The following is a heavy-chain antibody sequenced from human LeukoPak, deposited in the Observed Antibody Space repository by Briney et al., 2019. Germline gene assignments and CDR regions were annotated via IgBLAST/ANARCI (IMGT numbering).Heavy chain of an antibody. Sequence: SETLSLTCTVSGGSISSYYWSWIRQPPGKGLEWIGYIYYSGSTNYNPSLKSRVTISVDTSKNQFSLKLSSVTAADTAVYYCARHRDGYNLPFDYWGQGTLVTVSS. CDR1: GGSISSYY. CDR3: ARHRDGYNLPFDY. CDR2: IYYSGST. V-gene: IGHV4-59*08. D-gene: IGHD5-24*01. J-gene: IGHJ4*02.